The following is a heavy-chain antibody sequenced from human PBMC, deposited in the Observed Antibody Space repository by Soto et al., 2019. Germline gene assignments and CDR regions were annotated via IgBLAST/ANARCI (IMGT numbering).Heavy chain of an antibody. D-gene: IGHD3-10*01. J-gene: IGHJ4*02. CDR3: ARGSRALYGY. Sequence: PSETLSLTCAVYGGSFSGYYWSWIRQPPGKGLEWIGEINHSGSTNYNPSLKSRVTISVDTSKNQFSLKLSSVTATDTAVYHCARGSRALYGYWGQGALVTVSS. V-gene: IGHV4-34*01. CDR2: INHSGST. CDR1: GGSFSGYY.